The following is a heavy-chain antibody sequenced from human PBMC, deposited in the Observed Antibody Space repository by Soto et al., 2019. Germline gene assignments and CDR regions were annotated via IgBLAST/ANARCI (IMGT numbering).Heavy chain of an antibody. CDR2: LSGYNGDT. CDR1: GYTFTSYC. V-gene: IGHV1-18*01. Sequence: QGQLVQSGAEVKKPGASVKISCKTRGYTFTSYCISWVRQAPGQGLEWMGWLSGYNGDTSYAQKFQGRVTMTTDRSTPTAYMELRSLRADDTAVYYCARDDYGDFWPHSRLDVWGQGTTVTVSS. CDR3: ARDDYGDFWPHSRLDV. J-gene: IGHJ6*02. D-gene: IGHD4-17*01.